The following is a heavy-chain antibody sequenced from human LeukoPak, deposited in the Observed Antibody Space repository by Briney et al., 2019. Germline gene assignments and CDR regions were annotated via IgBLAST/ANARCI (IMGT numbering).Heavy chain of an antibody. CDR3: ARPIGGYHAFDI. Sequence: SVKVSCKASGGTFSSYAISWVRQAPGQGLEWMGGIIPIFGTANYAQKFQGRVTITADESTSTAYMELSSLRSEGTAVYYCARPIGGYHAFDIWGQGTMVTVSS. J-gene: IGHJ3*02. CDR1: GGTFSSYA. CDR2: IIPIFGTA. D-gene: IGHD5-12*01. V-gene: IGHV1-69*13.